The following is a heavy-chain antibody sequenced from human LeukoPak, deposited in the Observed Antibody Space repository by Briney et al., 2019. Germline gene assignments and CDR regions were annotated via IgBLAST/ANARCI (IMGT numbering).Heavy chain of an antibody. CDR2: IYTSGST. V-gene: IGHV4-39*07. J-gene: IGHJ4*02. Sequence: SETLSLTCTVSGGSISSSSYYWGWIRQPPGKGLEWIGSIYTSGSTNYNPSLKSRVTMSVDTSKNQFSLKLSSVTAADTAVYYCAREEPLSSGWYDYWGQGTLVTVSS. CDR3: AREEPLSSGWYDY. D-gene: IGHD6-19*01. CDR1: GGSISSSSYY.